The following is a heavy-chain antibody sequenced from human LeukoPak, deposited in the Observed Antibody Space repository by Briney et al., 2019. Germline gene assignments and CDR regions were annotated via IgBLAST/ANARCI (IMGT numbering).Heavy chain of an antibody. V-gene: IGHV4-4*07. Sequence: SETLSLTCTVSGGSISSYYWSWIRQPAGKGLEWIGRIYTSGSTNYNPSLKSRVTMSVDTSKNQFSLKLSSVTAADTAVYYCARDAYDSSGYYSPYYFDYWGQGTLVTVSS. CDR2: IYTSGST. D-gene: IGHD3-22*01. CDR1: GGSISSYY. CDR3: ARDAYDSSGYYSPYYFDY. J-gene: IGHJ4*02.